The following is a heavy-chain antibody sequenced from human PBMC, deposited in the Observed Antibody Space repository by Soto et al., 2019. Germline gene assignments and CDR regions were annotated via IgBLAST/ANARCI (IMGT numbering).Heavy chain of an antibody. J-gene: IGHJ6*02. CDR2: IYSGGST. Sequence: PGGSLRLSCAASGFTFSSNYMSWVRQAPGKGLEWVSVIYSGGSTYYADSVKGRFTISRDNSKNTLYLQMNSLRAEDTAVYYCARDLRYCISTSCYYYYGMDVWGQGTTVTVSS. V-gene: IGHV3-66*01. CDR3: ARDLRYCISTSCYYYYGMDV. D-gene: IGHD2-2*01. CDR1: GFTFSSNY.